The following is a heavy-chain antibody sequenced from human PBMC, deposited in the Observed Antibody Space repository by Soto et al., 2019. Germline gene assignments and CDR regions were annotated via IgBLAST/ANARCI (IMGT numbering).Heavy chain of an antibody. CDR1: GFTFSSYA. Sequence: GGSLRLSCAASGFTFSSYAMSWVRQAPGKGLEWVSAISGSGGSTYYADSVKGRFTISRDNSKNTLYLQMNSLRAEDTAVYYCAKGGVKYGDYVLDYGRHFDYWGQGTLVTVSS. CDR3: AKGGVKYGDYVLDYGRHFDY. J-gene: IGHJ4*02. D-gene: IGHD4-17*01. CDR2: ISGSGGST. V-gene: IGHV3-23*01.